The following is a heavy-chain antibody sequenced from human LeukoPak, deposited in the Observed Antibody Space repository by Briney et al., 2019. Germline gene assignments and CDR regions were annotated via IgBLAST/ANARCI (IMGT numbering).Heavy chain of an antibody. D-gene: IGHD3-16*02. CDR3: ARSGPEYLWLGELSGGFDP. Sequence: EAAVKVSCQASGYTFPRYYSNWVRQATGQGREWMGWMNPNSCNTGYAQKFQSRVTMTRNTSISTAYMDLSSLRSEDAAAYYCARSGPEYLWLGELSGGFDPWGQGTLVTVSS. CDR2: MNPNSCNT. J-gene: IGHJ5*02. V-gene: IGHV1-8*01. CDR1: GYTFPRYY.